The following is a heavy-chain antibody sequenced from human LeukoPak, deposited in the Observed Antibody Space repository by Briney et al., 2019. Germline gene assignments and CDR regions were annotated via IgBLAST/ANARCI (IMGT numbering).Heavy chain of an antibody. D-gene: IGHD3-22*01. CDR1: GGTFSSYA. J-gene: IGHJ6*02. Sequence: ASVKVSCKASGGTFSSYAISWVRQAPGQGLEWMGRIIPILGIANYAQKFQGRVTITADKSTSTAYMELSSLRSEDTAVYYCARDYYGSSGYYYYYYGMDVRGQGTTVTVSS. CDR2: IIPILGIA. CDR3: ARDYYGSSGYYYYYYGMDV. V-gene: IGHV1-69*04.